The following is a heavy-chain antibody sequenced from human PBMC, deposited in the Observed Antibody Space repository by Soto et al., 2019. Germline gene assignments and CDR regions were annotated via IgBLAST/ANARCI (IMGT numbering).Heavy chain of an antibody. CDR1: GYSFTSYW. CDR2: IYPGDSDT. J-gene: IGHJ6*02. CDR3: ARIGVEAVAGYYYYGMDV. D-gene: IGHD6-19*01. Sequence: GESLKISCKGSGYSFTSYWIGWVRQMPGKGLEWMGIIYPGDSDTRYSPSFQGQVTISADKSISTAYLQWSTLKASDTATYYCARIGVEAVAGYYYYGMDVWGQGTTVTVSS. V-gene: IGHV5-51*01.